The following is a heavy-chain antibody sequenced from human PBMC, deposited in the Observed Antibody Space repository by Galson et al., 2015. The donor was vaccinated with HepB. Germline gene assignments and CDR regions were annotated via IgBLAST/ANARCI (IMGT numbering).Heavy chain of an antibody. CDR3: AKSYDSSGYTFDP. V-gene: IGHV3-30*02. CDR2: IRYDGSNK. CDR1: GFTFSSYG. Sequence: SLRLSCAASGFTFSSYGMHWVRQAPGKGLEWVAFIRYDGSNKYYADSVKGRFTISRDNSKNTLYLQMNSLRAEDTAVYYCAKSYDSSGYTFDPWGQGTLVTVSS. D-gene: IGHD3-22*01. J-gene: IGHJ5*02.